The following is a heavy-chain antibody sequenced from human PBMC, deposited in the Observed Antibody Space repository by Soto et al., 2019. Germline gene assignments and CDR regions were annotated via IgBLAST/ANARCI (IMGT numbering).Heavy chain of an antibody. J-gene: IGHJ4*02. CDR2: INHSGTT. CDR3: ARVSRGYYDH. Sequence: QVQLQQWGAGLLKPSETLSLTCAVYGGSFSDYFWSWIRQSPGKGLEWIGEINHSGTTYYNPSLESRVTMSVDRSKKQFSLQLTSVTAAATAVYYCARVSRGYYDHWGQGTVVTVSS. D-gene: IGHD1-26*01. CDR1: GGSFSDYF. V-gene: IGHV4-34*02.